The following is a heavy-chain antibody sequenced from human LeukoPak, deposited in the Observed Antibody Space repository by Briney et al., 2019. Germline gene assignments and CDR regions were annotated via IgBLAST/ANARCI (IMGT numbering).Heavy chain of an antibody. J-gene: IGHJ4*02. D-gene: IGHD3-22*01. CDR1: GFTFSSYA. Sequence: GGSLRLSCAASGFTFSSYAVSWVRQAPGKGLEWVSAISGSGGSTYYADSVKGRFTISRDNSKNTLYLQMNSLRAEDTAVYYCARALYYYDSSGYSGDYWGQGTLVTVSS. CDR2: ISGSGGST. V-gene: IGHV3-23*01. CDR3: ARALYYYDSSGYSGDY.